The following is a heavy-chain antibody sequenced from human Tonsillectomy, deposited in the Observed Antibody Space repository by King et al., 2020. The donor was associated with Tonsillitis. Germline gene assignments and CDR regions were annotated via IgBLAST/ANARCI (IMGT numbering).Heavy chain of an antibody. CDR2: FDPEDGEP. J-gene: IGHJ5*02. CDR1: GNSLTELS. CDR3: ATFKEILGSTTIPHSCLGP. D-gene: IGHD2-2*01. V-gene: IGHV1-24*01. Sequence: QLVQSGAEVKKRGASVKVSCKVSGNSLTELSMHWVRQAPGKGLEWMGGFDPEDGEPIYAQKFQGRVTMTEDTSTDTTYMELRSLRSEDTGVYYCATFKEILGSTTIPHSCLGPWGQGTLVTVSS.